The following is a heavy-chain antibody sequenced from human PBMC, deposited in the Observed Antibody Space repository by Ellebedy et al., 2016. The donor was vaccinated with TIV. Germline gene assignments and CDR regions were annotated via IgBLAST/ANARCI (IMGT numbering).Heavy chain of an antibody. CDR2: ISYGGINK. V-gene: IGHV3-30-3*01. CDR1: GFTFSSYA. CDR3: ARGLAAAGHGDAEYFLH. Sequence: GESLKISCVASGFTFSSYAMHWVRPAPGKGLEWVAVISYGGINKYYADSVKGRFTVSRDNSENTLYLQMNRLRPEDTAVYYCARGLAAAGHGDAEYFLHWGQGTLVTVSS. D-gene: IGHD6-13*01. J-gene: IGHJ1*01.